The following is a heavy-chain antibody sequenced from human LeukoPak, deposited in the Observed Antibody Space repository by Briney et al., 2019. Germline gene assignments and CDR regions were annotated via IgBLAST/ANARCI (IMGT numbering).Heavy chain of an antibody. CDR1: GGSMSSYY. Sequence: SVTLSLTCTVSGGSMSSYYWSWIRQPAEKGLEWIGRIYTSGSTNYNPSLKSRVTMSVDTSKNQFSLKLSSVTAADTAVYYCARSTAGLWGGERYNWFDPWGQGTLVTVSS. V-gene: IGHV4-4*07. CDR2: IYTSGST. CDR3: ARSTAGLWGGERYNWFDP. J-gene: IGHJ5*02. D-gene: IGHD3-16*01.